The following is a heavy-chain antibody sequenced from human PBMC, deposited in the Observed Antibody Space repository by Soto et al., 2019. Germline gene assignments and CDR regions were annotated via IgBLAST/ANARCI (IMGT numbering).Heavy chain of an antibody. CDR3: ARGIAATGKSPPDY. CDR2: ISYDGSNK. CDR1: GFIFSSYA. J-gene: IGHJ4*02. D-gene: IGHD6-13*01. V-gene: IGHV3-30*03. Sequence: GGSLRLSCAASGFIFSSYAMHWVRQAPGKGLEWVAVISYDGSNKYYVDSVKGRFTISRDNSKNTLYLQMNSLRAEDASVYYCARGIAATGKSPPDYWGQGTLVTVSS.